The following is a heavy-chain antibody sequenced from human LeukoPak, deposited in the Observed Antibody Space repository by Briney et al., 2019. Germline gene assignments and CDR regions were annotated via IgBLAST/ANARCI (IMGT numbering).Heavy chain of an antibody. V-gene: IGHV3-23*01. CDR1: GFTFSSYA. J-gene: IGHJ4*02. CDR2: ISGSGGST. D-gene: IGHD3-9*01. Sequence: GGSLRLSCAASGFTFSSYAMSWVRQAPGKGLEWVSAISGSGGSTYYADSVKGRFAISRDNSKNTLYLQMNSLRAEDTAVYYCAKGKFYDILTCFDYWGQGTLVTVSS. CDR3: AKGKFYDILTCFDY.